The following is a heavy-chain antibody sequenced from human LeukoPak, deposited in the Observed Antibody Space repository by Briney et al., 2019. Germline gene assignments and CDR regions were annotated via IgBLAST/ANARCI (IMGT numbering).Heavy chain of an antibody. D-gene: IGHD3-22*01. CDR1: GYPFTSYY. V-gene: IGHV1-46*01. CDR3: ARDPPYDTSGYYFDY. CDR2: INPRGGSI. J-gene: IGHJ4*02. Sequence: ASVKVSCKASGYPFTSYYMHWVRQAPGQGLGWMGIINPRGGSISYAQKFQGRVTMTRDTSTSTVYMELSSLRSEDTAVYYCARDPPYDTSGYYFDYWGQGTLVTVSS.